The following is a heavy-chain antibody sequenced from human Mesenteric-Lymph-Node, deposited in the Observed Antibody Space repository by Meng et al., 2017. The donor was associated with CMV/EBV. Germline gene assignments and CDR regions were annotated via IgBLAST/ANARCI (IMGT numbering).Heavy chain of an antibody. CDR2: INHSGST. Sequence: SETLSLTCSFSGGSFSAYYWTWIRQPPGKGLEWIGEINHSGSTNYNPSLKSRVTISVDTSKNQFSLKLSSVTAADTAVYYCARDLGARPDYFDYWGQGTLVTVSS. CDR1: GGSFSAYY. V-gene: IGHV4-34*01. D-gene: IGHD6-6*01. CDR3: ARDLGARPDYFDY. J-gene: IGHJ4*02.